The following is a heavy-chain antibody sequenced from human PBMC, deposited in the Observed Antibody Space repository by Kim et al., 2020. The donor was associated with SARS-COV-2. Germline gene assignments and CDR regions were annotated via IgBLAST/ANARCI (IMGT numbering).Heavy chain of an antibody. D-gene: IGHD2-2*01. CDR3: ARVPRGSSTSPYDY. V-gene: IGHV1-46*01. Sequence: APKSQGRVTMTRDTSTSTVYMELSSLRSEDTAVYYCARVPRGSSTSPYDYWGQGTLVTVSS. J-gene: IGHJ4*02.